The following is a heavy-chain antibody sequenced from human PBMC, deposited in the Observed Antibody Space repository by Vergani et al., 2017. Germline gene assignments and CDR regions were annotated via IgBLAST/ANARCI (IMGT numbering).Heavy chain of an antibody. CDR2: INPNSGGT. CDR1: GYTFTGYY. V-gene: IGHV1-2*02. Sequence: QVQLVQSGAEVKKPGASVKVSCKTSGYTFTGYYMHWVRQAPGQGLEWMGWINPNSGGTNYAQKFQGRVTMTRDTSISTAYMELSRLRSDDTAVYYCAVLGYCSGGSCPGNYYYMDVWGKGTTVTVSS. J-gene: IGHJ6*03. CDR3: AVLGYCSGGSCPGNYYYMDV. D-gene: IGHD2-15*01.